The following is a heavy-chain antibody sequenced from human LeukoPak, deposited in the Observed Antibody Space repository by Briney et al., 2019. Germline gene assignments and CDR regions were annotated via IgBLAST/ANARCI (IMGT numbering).Heavy chain of an antibody. Sequence: PGGSLRLSCAASGFTFSSYAMNWVRQAPGKGLEWVSAISGSGGSTYYADSVKGRFTISRDNSKNTLYLQMNSLRAEDTAVYYCAKGSLEYYDYVWGSYAGFDYWGQGTLVTVSS. CDR3: AKGSLEYYDYVWGSYAGFDY. CDR1: GFTFSSYA. V-gene: IGHV3-23*01. CDR2: ISGSGGST. J-gene: IGHJ4*02. D-gene: IGHD3-16*01.